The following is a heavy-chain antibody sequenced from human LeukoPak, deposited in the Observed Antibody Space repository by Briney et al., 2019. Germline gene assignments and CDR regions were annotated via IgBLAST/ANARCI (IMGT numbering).Heavy chain of an antibody. CDR3: ARDHPSCGYGY. CDR2: ISYDGSNK. Sequence: GGSLRLSCAASGFTFSSYAMHWVHQAPGKGLEWVAVISYDGSNKYYADSVKGRFTISRDNSKNTLYLQMNSLRAEDTAVYYCARDHPSCGYGYWGQGTLVTVSS. D-gene: IGHD5-18*01. V-gene: IGHV3-30-3*01. CDR1: GFTFSSYA. J-gene: IGHJ4*02.